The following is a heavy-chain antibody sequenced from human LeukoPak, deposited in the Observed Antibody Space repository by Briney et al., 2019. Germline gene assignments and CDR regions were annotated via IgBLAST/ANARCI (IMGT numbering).Heavy chain of an antibody. V-gene: IGHV1-18*01. CDR1: GYTFTSYG. D-gene: IGHD2-2*01. CDR3: ARDHPLYCSSTSCYSPLRSHYYYYGMDV. J-gene: IGHJ6*02. Sequence: ASVKVSCKASGYTFTSYGISWVRQAPGQGLEWMGWISAYSGNRNYAHKLQGRVTMTTDTSTSRAYMELRSLRSDDTAVYYCARDHPLYCSSTSCYSPLRSHYYYYGMDVWGQGTTVTVSS. CDR2: ISAYSGNR.